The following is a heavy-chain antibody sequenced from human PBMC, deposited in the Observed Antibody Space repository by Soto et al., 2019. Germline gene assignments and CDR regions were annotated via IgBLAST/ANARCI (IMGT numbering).Heavy chain of an antibody. CDR2: IGGSGGST. CDR3: AREHRGYYYDSSGYFDY. J-gene: IGHJ4*02. CDR1: GFPFGSYA. V-gene: IGHV3-23*01. Sequence: GGSLSLSSAASGFPFGSYAMNWVRQAPGKGLEWVSAIGGSGGSTYYAGSVKGRFTISRDNAKNSLYLQMNSLRAEDTAVYYCAREHRGYYYDSSGYFDYWGQGTLVTVSS. D-gene: IGHD3-22*01.